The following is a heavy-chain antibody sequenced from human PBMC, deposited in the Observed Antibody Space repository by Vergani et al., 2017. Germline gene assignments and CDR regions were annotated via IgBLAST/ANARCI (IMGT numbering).Heavy chain of an antibody. D-gene: IGHD1-26*01. CDR2: IYYSGST. CDR3: AASAVSYPAWLDY. CDR1: GGSISSGGYY. J-gene: IGHJ4*02. Sequence: QVQLQESGPGLVKPSQTLSLTCTVSGGSISSGGYYWSWIRHHPGKGLEWIGYIYYSGSTNYNPSLKSRVTISVDTSKNQFSLKLSSVTAADTAVYYCAASAVSYPAWLDYWGQGTLVTVSS. V-gene: IGHV4-31*03.